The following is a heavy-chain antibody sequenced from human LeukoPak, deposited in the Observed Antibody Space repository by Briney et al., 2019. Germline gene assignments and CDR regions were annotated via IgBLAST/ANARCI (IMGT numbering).Heavy chain of an antibody. J-gene: IGHJ6*02. D-gene: IGHD2-2*01. CDR2: ISSSSSYI. CDR3: AKDFLSYCSSTSCYTPIGILYYYYGMDV. Sequence: PGGSLRLSCAASGFTFSSYSMNWVRQAPGKGLEWVSSISSSSSYIYYADSVKGRFTISRDNSKNTLYLQMNSLRAEDTAVYYCAKDFLSYCSSTSCYTPIGILYYYYGMDVWGQGTTVTVSS. V-gene: IGHV3-21*01. CDR1: GFTFSSYS.